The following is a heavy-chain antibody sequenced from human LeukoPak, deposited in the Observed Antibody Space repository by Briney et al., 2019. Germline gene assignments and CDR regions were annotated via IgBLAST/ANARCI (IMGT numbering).Heavy chain of an antibody. CDR1: GDSVNSGGYY. CDR3: AGAEAQVGNNWFDP. CDR2: IYYSGST. D-gene: IGHD7-27*01. Sequence: PSETLSLTCTVSGDSVNSGGYYWSWIRQLPGKGLEWIGYIYYSGSTYYNPSLKSRVTISVDTSKNQFSLKLSSVTAADTAVYYCAGAEAQVGNNWFDPWGQGTLVTVSS. J-gene: IGHJ5*02. V-gene: IGHV4-31*03.